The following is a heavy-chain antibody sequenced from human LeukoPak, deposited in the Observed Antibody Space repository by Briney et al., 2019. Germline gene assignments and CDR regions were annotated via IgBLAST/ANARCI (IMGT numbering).Heavy chain of an antibody. Sequence: PGGSLRLPCAASGFTFSNYWMSWVRQAPGKGLEWVANIKQDGSEKYYVDSVKGRFTISRDNAKNSLYLQMNSLRAEDMAVYYCAGYYYDSSTYTDYWGQGTLVTVSP. CDR1: GFTFSNYW. D-gene: IGHD3-22*01. CDR3: AGYYYDSSTYTDY. V-gene: IGHV3-7*01. CDR2: IKQDGSEK. J-gene: IGHJ4*02.